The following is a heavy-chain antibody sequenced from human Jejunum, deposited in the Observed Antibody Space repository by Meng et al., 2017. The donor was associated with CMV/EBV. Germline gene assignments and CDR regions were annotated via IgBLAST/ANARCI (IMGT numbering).Heavy chain of an antibody. CDR3: ARGPGASTREGFDY. J-gene: IGHJ4*02. V-gene: IGHV4-4*07. CDR2: FYSSDTY. CDR1: GGSVNKSY. Sequence: QVQLTKAGPGRMKPSEDLSLPCTVSGGSVNKSYWRLIRQSAGKGLEWIGRFYSSDTYNYHPSLDSRVTMSLDTSKNQFSLNLRSVTAADTATYYCARGPGASTREGFDYWGLGTLVTVSS. D-gene: IGHD1-26*01.